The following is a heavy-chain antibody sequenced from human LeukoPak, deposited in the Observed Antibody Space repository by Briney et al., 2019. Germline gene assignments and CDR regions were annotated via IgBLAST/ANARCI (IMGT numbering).Heavy chain of an antibody. CDR1: GGSFSGYY. J-gene: IGHJ6*04. D-gene: IGHD3-16*01. CDR3: ARKGVGWATCMDV. CDR2: INHGGST. V-gene: IGHV4-34*01. Sequence: SETLSLTCAVYGGSFSGYYWSWLRQPPGKGLEWIGEINHGGSTNYNPSLKSRVTISVDTSKNQFSLKLTSVTAADTAVYYCARKGVGWATCMDVWGKGTTVTVSS.